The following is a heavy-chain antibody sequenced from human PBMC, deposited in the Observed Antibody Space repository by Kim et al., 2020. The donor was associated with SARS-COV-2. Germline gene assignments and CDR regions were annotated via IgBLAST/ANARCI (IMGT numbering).Heavy chain of an antibody. Sequence: GGSLRLSCVASGFTFSNYGMHWVRQAPGKGLEWLALTSYDESNRYYADSVQGRFTISRENSKNTLYLQLNSLREEDTAIYYCAKEGSSGSFPDYWGQGTLVTVSS. V-gene: IGHV3-30*18. J-gene: IGHJ4*02. CDR1: GFTFSNYG. D-gene: IGHD3-10*01. CDR2: TSYDESNR. CDR3: AKEGSSGSFPDY.